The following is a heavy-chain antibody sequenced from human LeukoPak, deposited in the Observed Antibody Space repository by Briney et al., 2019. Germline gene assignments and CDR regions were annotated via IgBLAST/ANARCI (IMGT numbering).Heavy chain of an antibody. CDR3: ARGSGSYGGAYAFDI. CDR1: GGSISSSSYY. J-gene: IGHJ3*02. D-gene: IGHD1-26*01. Sequence: SETLSLTCTVSGGSISSSSYYWGWIRQPPGKGLEWIGSIYYSGSSYYNPSLKSRVTISVDTSKNQFSLKLSSVTAADTAVYYCARGSGSYGGAYAFDIWGQGTMVTVSS. V-gene: IGHV4-39*07. CDR2: IYYSGSS.